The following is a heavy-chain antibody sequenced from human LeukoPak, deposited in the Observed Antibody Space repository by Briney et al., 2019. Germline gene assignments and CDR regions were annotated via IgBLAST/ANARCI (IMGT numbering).Heavy chain of an antibody. J-gene: IGHJ4*02. CDR1: GGSFSGYY. Sequence: PSETLSLTCAVYGGSFSGYYWSWIRQPPGKGLEWIGVINHSGSTNYNPSLKSRVTISVDTSKNQFSLKLSSVTAADTAVYYCARGRGYSYNIFDYWGQGTLVTVSS. CDR2: INHSGST. CDR3: ARGRGYSYNIFDY. D-gene: IGHD5-18*01. V-gene: IGHV4-34*01.